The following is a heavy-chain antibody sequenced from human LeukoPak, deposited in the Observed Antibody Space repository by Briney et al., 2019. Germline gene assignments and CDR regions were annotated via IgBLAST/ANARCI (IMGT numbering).Heavy chain of an antibody. J-gene: IGHJ3*02. CDR2: IYSGGST. CDR3: ARATYYGSGSVAFDI. CDR1: GFTVSSNY. V-gene: IGHV3-66*01. D-gene: IGHD3-10*01. Sequence: GGSLRLSCAASGFTVSSNYMSWVRQAPGKGLEWVPVIYSGGSTYYADSVKGRFTISRDNSKNTLYLQMNSLRAEDTAVYYCARATYYGSGSVAFDIWGQGTMVTVSS.